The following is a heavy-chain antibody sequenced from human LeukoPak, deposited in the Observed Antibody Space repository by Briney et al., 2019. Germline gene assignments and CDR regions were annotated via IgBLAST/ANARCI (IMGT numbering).Heavy chain of an antibody. Sequence: GGSLRLSCAMSGFTFTNNAMTWVRQAPGKGLEWVSTMGGGDVEIHYADSVKGRFTISRDNSKNTLYLQMNSLRAEDTAVYYCGRGHRFCSRGNCNSPVDYWGQGTLVTVSS. V-gene: IGHV3-23*01. D-gene: IGHD2-15*01. CDR3: GRGHRFCSRGNCNSPVDY. CDR2: MGGGDVEI. J-gene: IGHJ4*02. CDR1: GFTFTNNA.